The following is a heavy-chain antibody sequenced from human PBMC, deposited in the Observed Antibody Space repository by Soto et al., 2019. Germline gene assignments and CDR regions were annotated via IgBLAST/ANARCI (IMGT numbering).Heavy chain of an antibody. CDR2: ISYDGSNK. D-gene: IGHD3-3*01. CDR3: AKAHYDFWSGYPPLRGMDV. V-gene: IGHV3-30*18. CDR1: GFTFSSYG. J-gene: IGHJ6*02. Sequence: PRGSLRLSCAASGFTFSSYGMHWVRQAPGKGLEWVAVISYDGSNKYYADSVEGRFTISRDNSNNTLYLQMNSLRAEDTAVYYCAKAHYDFWSGYPPLRGMDVWGQGTTVTVSS.